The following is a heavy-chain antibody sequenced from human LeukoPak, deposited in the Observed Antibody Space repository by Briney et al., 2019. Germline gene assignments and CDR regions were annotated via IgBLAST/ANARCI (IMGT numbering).Heavy chain of an antibody. CDR2: ISVYNGHT. V-gene: IGHV1-18*01. D-gene: IGHD1-26*01. CDR1: GYTFTSCG. Sequence: ASVKVSCKASGYTFTSCGISWVRQAPGQGLEWLGWISVYNGHTNYAQKLQDRVTMTTETSTSTAYMELRSLISDDTAVYYCARAGWWELPRSAFDLWGQGTMVTVSS. CDR3: ARAGWWELPRSAFDL. J-gene: IGHJ3*01.